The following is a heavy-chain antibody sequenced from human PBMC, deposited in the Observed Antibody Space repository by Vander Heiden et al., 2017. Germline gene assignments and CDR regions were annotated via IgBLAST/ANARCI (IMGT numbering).Heavy chain of an antibody. CDR1: GFTFSSYA. D-gene: IGHD3-10*01. CDR2: ISGSGGST. CDR3: AKKAHGSGSSISFDY. Sequence: EVQLLESGGGLVQPGGSLRLSCAASGFTFSSYAMSWVRQAPGKGLEWVSAISGSGGSTYYADSVKGRFTISRDNSKNTLYMQMNRLRAEDTAVYYCAKKAHGSGSSISFDYWGQGTMVTVYS. J-gene: IGHJ4*02. V-gene: IGHV3-23*01.